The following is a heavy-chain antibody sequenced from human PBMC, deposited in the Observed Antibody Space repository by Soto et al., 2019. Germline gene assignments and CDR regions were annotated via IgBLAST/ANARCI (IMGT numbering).Heavy chain of an antibody. Sequence: PGGSMRLSCAASGFTFSSYAMSWVRQAPGKGLEWVSAISDSGGSTYYADSVKGRFTISRDNSKNTLYLQMNSLRAEDTAVYYCAKGLDPYYGDYRDYYYGMDVWGQGTTV. J-gene: IGHJ6*02. CDR3: AKGLDPYYGDYRDYYYGMDV. V-gene: IGHV3-23*01. CDR2: ISDSGGST. D-gene: IGHD4-17*01. CDR1: GFTFSSYA.